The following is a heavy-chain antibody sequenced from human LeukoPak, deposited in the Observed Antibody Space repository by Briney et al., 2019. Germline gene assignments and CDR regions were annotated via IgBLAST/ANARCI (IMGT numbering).Heavy chain of an antibody. V-gene: IGHV1-46*01. J-gene: IGHJ5*02. Sequence: ASVKVSCKASGYTFTSYYMHWVRQAPGQGLEWMGIINPSGGSTSYAQKFQSRVTMTRDTSTSTVYMELSSLRSEDTAVYYCARVSRDIVLMGKWNWFDPWGQGTLVTVSS. CDR3: ARVSRDIVLMGKWNWFDP. CDR1: GYTFTSYY. CDR2: INPSGGST. D-gene: IGHD2-8*01.